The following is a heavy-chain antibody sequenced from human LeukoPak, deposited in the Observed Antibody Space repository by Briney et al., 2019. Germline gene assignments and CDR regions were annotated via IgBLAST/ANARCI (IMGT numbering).Heavy chain of an antibody. Sequence: ASVKVSCKASGYTFTAYYIHWLRQAPGQGLEWMGWINPNSGGTNYAQKFQGRVTMTRDTSISTAYMELSRLRSDDTAVYYCASLGYDILTGYYNIDYWGQGTLVTVSS. V-gene: IGHV1-2*02. D-gene: IGHD3-9*01. CDR2: INPNSGGT. CDR1: GYTFTAYY. CDR3: ASLGYDILTGYYNIDY. J-gene: IGHJ4*02.